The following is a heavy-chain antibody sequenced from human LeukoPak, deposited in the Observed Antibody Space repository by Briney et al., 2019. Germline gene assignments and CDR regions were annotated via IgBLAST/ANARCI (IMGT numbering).Heavy chain of an antibody. J-gene: IGHJ4*02. CDR1: GFTFDNYA. CDR2: ISWNSGYI. CDR3: AKVRGTYSSGYFFDY. Sequence: GGSLRLSCAASGFTFDNYAMHWVRQAPGKGLEWLSIISWNSGYIGYADSVKGRFTISRDNAKKSLDLQMNSLRAEDTAFYYCAKVRGTYSSGYFFDYWGQGTLATVSS. D-gene: IGHD6-19*01. V-gene: IGHV3-9*01.